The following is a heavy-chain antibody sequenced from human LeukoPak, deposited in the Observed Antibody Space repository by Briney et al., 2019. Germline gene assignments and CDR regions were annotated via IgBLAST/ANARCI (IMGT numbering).Heavy chain of an antibody. CDR2: IRNKPYGGTK. V-gene: IGHV3-49*04. CDR1: GFSLRSYA. Sequence: PGGSLRLSCAVSGFSLRSYAMSWVRQAPGKGLEWVGFIRNKPYGGTKEYVPSVEGRFSISRDDSKRIAYLQLNSLKTEDTAVYYCTRDFAGYTYGPGFDYWGQGTLVTVSS. CDR3: TRDFAGYTYGPGFDY. D-gene: IGHD5-18*01. J-gene: IGHJ4*02.